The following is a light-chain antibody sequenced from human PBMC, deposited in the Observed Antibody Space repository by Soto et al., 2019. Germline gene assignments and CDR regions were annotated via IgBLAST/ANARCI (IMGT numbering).Light chain of an antibody. V-gene: IGKV3-15*01. Sequence: VMTQSPDTLSVSPVETVTLSCRASQSVRSKLAWYQQKPGQAPRLFIYGASTRATGIPARFSGSGSGTEFTLTISSLQSEDFAIYYCQQYNNWPPITFGQGTRLEIK. CDR2: GAS. J-gene: IGKJ5*01. CDR1: QSVRSK. CDR3: QQYNNWPPIT.